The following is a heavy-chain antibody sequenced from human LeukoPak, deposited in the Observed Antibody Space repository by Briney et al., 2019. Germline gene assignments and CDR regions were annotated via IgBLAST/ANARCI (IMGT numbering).Heavy chain of an antibody. CDR1: GFTFGDYA. CDR3: ARGGGFDYGDYGEYFDY. D-gene: IGHD4-17*01. CDR2: ISSSSSYI. Sequence: GGSLRLSCAASGFTFGDYAMNWVRQAPGKGLEWVASISSSSSYIYYADSVKGRFTISRDNAKNSPYLQMNSLRAEDTAVYYCARGGGFDYGDYGEYFDYWGQGTLVTVSS. J-gene: IGHJ4*02. V-gene: IGHV3-21*01.